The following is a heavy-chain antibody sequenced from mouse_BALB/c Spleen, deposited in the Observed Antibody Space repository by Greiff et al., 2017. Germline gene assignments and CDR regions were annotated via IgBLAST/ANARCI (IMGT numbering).Heavy chain of an antibody. CDR1: GYTFTDYN. CDR2: IYPYNGGT. J-gene: IGHJ3*01. V-gene: IGHV1S29*02. D-gene: IGHD2-3*01. Sequence: EVKLQQSGPELVKPGASVKIFCKASGYTFTDYNMHWVKQSHGKSLEWIGYIYPYNGGTGYNQKFKSKATLTVDNSSSTAYMELRSLTSEDSAVYYCARDDGYSFAYWGQGTLVTVSA. CDR3: ARDDGYSFAY.